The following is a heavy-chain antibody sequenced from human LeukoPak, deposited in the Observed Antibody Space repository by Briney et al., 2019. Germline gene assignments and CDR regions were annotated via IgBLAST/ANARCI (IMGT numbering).Heavy chain of an antibody. D-gene: IGHD4-17*01. CDR2: IYTIGST. V-gene: IGHV4-61*02. J-gene: IGHJ4*02. CDR3: AQVGTDDYGDPGDVVFFDY. CDR1: GGSISSGSYY. Sequence: SETLSLTCTVSGGSISSGSYYWSWIRQPAGKGLEWIGRIYTIGSTNYNPSLKSRVTISVDTSKNQFSLKLSSVTAADTAVYYCAQVGTDDYGDPGDVVFFDYWGQGTLVTVSS.